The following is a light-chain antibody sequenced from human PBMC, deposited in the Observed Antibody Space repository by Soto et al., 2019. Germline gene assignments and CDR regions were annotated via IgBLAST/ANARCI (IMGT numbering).Light chain of an antibody. CDR1: SSDVGGYNH. V-gene: IGLV2-14*01. Sequence: QSALTQPASVSGSHGQSITISCTGTSSDVGGYNHVSWYQQYPGKAPKVIIYELSNRPSGISNRFSGSKSGNTASLTISGLQAEDEADYYCSSYTSSSTLLYVFGTGTNVTVL. J-gene: IGLJ1*01. CDR2: ELS. CDR3: SSYTSSSTLLYV.